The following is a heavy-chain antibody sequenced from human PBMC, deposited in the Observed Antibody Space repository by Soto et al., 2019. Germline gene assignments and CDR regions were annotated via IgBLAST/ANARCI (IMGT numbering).Heavy chain of an antibody. CDR3: ARDVGGYSGYDFPHPFDY. CDR1: GYTFTSYG. J-gene: IGHJ4*02. Sequence: ASVKVSCKASGYTFTSYGISWVRQAPGQGLEWMGWISAYNGNTNYAQKLQGRVTMTTDTSTSTAYMELRSLRSDDTAVYYCARDVGGYSGYDFPHPFDYWGQGTPVTVSS. D-gene: IGHD5-12*01. CDR2: ISAYNGNT. V-gene: IGHV1-18*01.